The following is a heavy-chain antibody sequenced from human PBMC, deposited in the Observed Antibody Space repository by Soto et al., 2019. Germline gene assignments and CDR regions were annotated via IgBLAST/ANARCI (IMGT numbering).Heavy chain of an antibody. CDR1: GFTFSSPS. Sequence: LRLSCAASGFTFSSPSMNWVRQAPGKGLKWLSYISSSSSSIYYADSVKGRFTISRDNAKNSLYLQMNSLRAEDTAKYYCARVMSISWYFDLWGRGTLVTVS. CDR3: ARVMSISWYFDL. J-gene: IGHJ2*01. D-gene: IGHD5-12*01. V-gene: IGHV3-48*01. CDR2: ISSSSSSI.